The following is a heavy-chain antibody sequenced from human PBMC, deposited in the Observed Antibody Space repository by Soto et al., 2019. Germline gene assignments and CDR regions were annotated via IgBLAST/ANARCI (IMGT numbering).Heavy chain of an antibody. D-gene: IGHD3-10*01. CDR3: ARDGKGEILWFGELFALDY. V-gene: IGHV1-18*01. CDR2: ISAYNGNT. J-gene: IGHJ4*02. CDR1: CYTFTSYG. Sequence: SVQVSFKASCYTFTSYGISWVRQAPGQGLEWMGWISAYNGNTNYAQKLQGRVTMTTDTSTSTAYMELRSLRSDDTAVYYCARDGKGEILWFGELFALDYWGQGTLVTVSS.